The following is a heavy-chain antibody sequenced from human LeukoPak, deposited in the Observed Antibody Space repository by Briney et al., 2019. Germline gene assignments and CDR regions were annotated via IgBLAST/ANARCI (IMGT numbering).Heavy chain of an antibody. Sequence: GGSLRLSCAASGFTSSDYYMSWIRQAPGKGLEWVSYISSSGSTIYYAESVKGRFTISRDNAKNSVNLQMDSLRAEDTAIYYCARDLTGSYDYWGQGTLVTVSS. CDR2: ISSSGSTI. V-gene: IGHV3-11*01. CDR3: ARDLTGSYDY. J-gene: IGHJ4*02. D-gene: IGHD3-9*01. CDR1: GFTSSDYY.